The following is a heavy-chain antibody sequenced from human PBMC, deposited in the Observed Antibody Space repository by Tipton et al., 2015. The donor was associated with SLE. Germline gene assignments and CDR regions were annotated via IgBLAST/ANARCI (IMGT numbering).Heavy chain of an antibody. CDR2: VYTSGRT. D-gene: IGHD6-13*01. Sequence: TLSLTCTVSGCSISSGSYYWGGIRQPAGKGLEWIGHVYTSGRTNYNPSLKCRVTISVDTSKNQFSLKLSSVSAADTAVYYCAREFLGSSSPWGQGTLVTVSS. J-gene: IGHJ5*02. V-gene: IGHV4-61*09. CDR3: AREFLGSSSP. CDR1: GCSISSGSYY.